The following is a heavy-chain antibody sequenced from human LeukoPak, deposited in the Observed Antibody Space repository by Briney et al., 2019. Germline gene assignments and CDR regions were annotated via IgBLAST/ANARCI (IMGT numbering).Heavy chain of an antibody. CDR3: ARVGQLVRYYYYYYYMDV. CDR2: IKQDGSEK. Sequence: PGGSLRLSCAASGFTFSSYWMSWVRQAPGKGLEWVANIKQDGSEKYYVDSVKGRFTISRDNAKNSLYLQMNSLRAEDTAVYYCARVGQLVRYYYYYYYMDVWGKGTTVTVSS. J-gene: IGHJ6*03. CDR1: GFTFSSYW. V-gene: IGHV3-7*01. D-gene: IGHD6-13*01.